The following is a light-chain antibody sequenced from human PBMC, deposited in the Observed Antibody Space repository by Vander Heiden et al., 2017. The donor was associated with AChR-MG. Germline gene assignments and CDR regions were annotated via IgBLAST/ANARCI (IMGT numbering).Light chain of an antibody. J-gene: IGLJ2*01. CDR2: EDN. CDR3: QSYDSSNHVV. V-gene: IGLV6-57*03. Sequence: NFMLPQPHSVSESPGKTVTISCTRSSGSIASNYVQWYQQRPGSAPTTVIYEDNQSPSGVPDRFSGSIDSSSNSASLTISGLKTEDEADYYCQSYDSSNHVVFGGGTKLTVL. CDR1: SGSIASNY.